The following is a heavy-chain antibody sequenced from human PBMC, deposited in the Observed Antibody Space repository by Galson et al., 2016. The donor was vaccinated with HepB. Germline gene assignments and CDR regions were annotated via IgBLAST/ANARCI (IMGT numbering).Heavy chain of an antibody. D-gene: IGHD5-24*01. Sequence: SVKVSCKASGGIFSSYAIGWVRQAPGQGLEWMGGIIPVFGTANYAQKFQGRITITADESTTTAYMELRSLRSEDTAVYYCARVGGEWLMSYLFWGQGTLVSVSS. J-gene: IGHJ4*02. V-gene: IGHV1-69*13. CDR2: IIPVFGTA. CDR1: GGIFSSYA. CDR3: ARVGGEWLMSYLF.